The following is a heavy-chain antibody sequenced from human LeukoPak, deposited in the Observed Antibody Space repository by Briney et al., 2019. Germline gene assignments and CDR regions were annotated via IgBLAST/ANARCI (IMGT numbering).Heavy chain of an antibody. CDR1: TFSFSDYW. CDR2: INSDGSAT. D-gene: IGHD2-15*01. J-gene: IGHJ4*02. V-gene: IGHV3-74*01. CDR3: TRDLMVGCRFEF. Sequence: PGGSLRLSCAASTFSFSDYWMHWVRQAPGKGLVWVSRINSDGSATRSADSVKGRFTISRDNAKTTLYLQMNSLTAETTVDYYSTRDLMVGCRFEFWGQGTRVTVSS.